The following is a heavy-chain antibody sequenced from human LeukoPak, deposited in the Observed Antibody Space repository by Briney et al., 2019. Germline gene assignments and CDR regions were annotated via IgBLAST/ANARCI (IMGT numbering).Heavy chain of an antibody. J-gene: IGHJ4*02. CDR1: GFTVSSNY. Sequence: PGGSLRLSCAASGFTVSSNYMSWVRQAPGKGLEWVAFIRYDGSNKYYADSVKGRFTISRDNSKNTLYLQMNSLRAEDTAVYYCAPGHDYGDPPYYWGQGTLVTVSS. D-gene: IGHD4-17*01. CDR3: APGHDYGDPPYY. V-gene: IGHV3-30*02. CDR2: IRYDGSNK.